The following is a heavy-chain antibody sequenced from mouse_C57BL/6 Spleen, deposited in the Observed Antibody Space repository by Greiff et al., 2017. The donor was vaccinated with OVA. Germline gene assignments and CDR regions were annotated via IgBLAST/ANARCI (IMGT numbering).Heavy chain of an antibody. D-gene: IGHD1-1*01. Sequence: DVKLQESGPELVKPGASVKIPCKASGYTFTDYNMDWVKQSHGKSLEWIGDINPNNGGTIYNQKFKGKATLTVDKSSSTAYMELRSLTSEDTAVYYCARKGDYYGSSYVAYWGQGTLVTVSA. J-gene: IGHJ3*01. CDR1: GYTFTDYN. CDR3: ARKGDYYGSSYVAY. V-gene: IGHV1-18*01. CDR2: INPNNGGT.